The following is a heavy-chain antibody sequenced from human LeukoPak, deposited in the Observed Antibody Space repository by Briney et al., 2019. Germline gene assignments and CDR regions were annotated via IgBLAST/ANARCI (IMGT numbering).Heavy chain of an antibody. V-gene: IGHV3-23*01. CDR2: IYENGGTT. D-gene: IGHD6-13*01. CDR1: GFTFRSHA. CDR3: AKDFRIGYPAHFDY. Sequence: GGSLRLSCVGSGFTFRSHAMSWVRQAPEKGLEFVSGIYENGGTTYYADSVKGRFSISRDNSKNTLYLQMDSLRGEDTAAYYCAKDFRIGYPAHFDYWGQGALVTVSS. J-gene: IGHJ4*02.